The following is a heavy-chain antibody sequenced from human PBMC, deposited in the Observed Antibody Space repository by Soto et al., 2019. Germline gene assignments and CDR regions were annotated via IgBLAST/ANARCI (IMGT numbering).Heavy chain of an antibody. CDR2: TSSSSSYI. CDR1: GFTFSSYS. V-gene: IGHV3-21*01. J-gene: IGHJ6*03. CDR3: VRARGYNWNYFYYYMDV. D-gene: IGHD1-20*01. Sequence: AGGSLRLSCAASGFTFSSYSMNWVRQAPGKGLEWVSSTSSSSSYIYYADSVKGRFTISRDNAKNSLYLQMNSLRAEDTAVYYCVRARGYNWNYFYYYMDVWGKGTTVTVSS.